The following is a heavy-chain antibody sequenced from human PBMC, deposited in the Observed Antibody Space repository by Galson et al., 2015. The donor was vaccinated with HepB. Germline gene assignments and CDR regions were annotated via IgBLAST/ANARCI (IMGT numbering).Heavy chain of an antibody. D-gene: IGHD4-23*01. CDR3: VRDVGGNPVGIDY. J-gene: IGHJ4*02. V-gene: IGHV3-53*01. Sequence: SLRLSCAASGFTVSNEYMSWVRQAPGKGLEWVSVIYRGGSTYYGASVKGRFTISRDKSKNTLYLHMNSLTAEDTAVYYCVRDVGGNPVGIDYWGQGTLVTVSS. CDR1: GFTVSNEY. CDR2: IYRGGST.